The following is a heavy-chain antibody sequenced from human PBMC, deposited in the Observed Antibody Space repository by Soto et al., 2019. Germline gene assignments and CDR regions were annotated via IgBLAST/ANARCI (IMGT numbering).Heavy chain of an antibody. CDR1: GYAFSTYY. J-gene: IGHJ4*02. CDR3: ARDLPTATRAADY. Sequence: QVHLVQSGAEVKKPGASVKVSCKASGYAFSTYYMHWVRQARGQGLEWMGIINPRGGGANYAQKFQGRFTMTSETSTSTVYMELSSLTSEDTAVYYCARDLPTATRAADYWGQGTLVTVSS. CDR2: INPRGGGA. V-gene: IGHV1-46*01. D-gene: IGHD3-10*01.